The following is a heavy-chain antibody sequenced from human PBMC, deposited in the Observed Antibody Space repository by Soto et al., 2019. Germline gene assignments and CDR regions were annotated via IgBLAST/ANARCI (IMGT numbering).Heavy chain of an antibody. Sequence: QVQLQQWGAGLLKPSETLSLTCAVNGGSFSGYYWSWIRQPPGRGLEWIGEINHSGRTNLNPSLKSRVSRSVDTSKNHFSLRLSSVTAADTAVYFCTRGPRCINTSCSNDYYNFGLDVWGQGTTVTVSS. J-gene: IGHJ6*02. D-gene: IGHD2-2*01. CDR1: GGSFSGYY. CDR2: INHSGRT. V-gene: IGHV4-34*01. CDR3: TRGPRCINTSCSNDYYNFGLDV.